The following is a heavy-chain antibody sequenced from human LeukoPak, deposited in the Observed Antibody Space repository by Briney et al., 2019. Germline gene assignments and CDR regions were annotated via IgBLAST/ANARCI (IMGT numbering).Heavy chain of an antibody. Sequence: GGSLRLSCAASGFTFSSYAMSWVRQPPGKGLEWVSSIVGGGSDTYYADSVKGRFTVSRDNSANTMYLQTKSLRVEDTAIYYCAKRDSSGSYFFDYWGQGTLVTVSS. J-gene: IGHJ4*02. CDR3: AKRDSSGSYFFDY. CDR2: IVGGGSDT. CDR1: GFTFSSYA. D-gene: IGHD3-22*01. V-gene: IGHV3-23*01.